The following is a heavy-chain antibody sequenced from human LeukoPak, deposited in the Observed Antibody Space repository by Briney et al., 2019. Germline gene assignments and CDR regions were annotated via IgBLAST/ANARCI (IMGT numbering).Heavy chain of an antibody. CDR1: GFIFSKYA. CDR2: IDGPSDSI. Sequence: GGSLRLSCAASGFIFSKYAMEWVRQAPGKGLEWVSSIDGPSDSIYYADSVKGRFTISRDDAKNSVYLQMNSLRAVDTGIYYCARLVCTTIPCYGKFYFDYWGQGTLVTVSS. V-gene: IGHV3-21*06. CDR3: ARLVCTTIPCYGKFYFDY. J-gene: IGHJ4*02. D-gene: IGHD1-1*01.